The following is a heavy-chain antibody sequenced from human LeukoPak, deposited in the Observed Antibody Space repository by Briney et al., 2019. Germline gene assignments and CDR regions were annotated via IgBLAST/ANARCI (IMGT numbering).Heavy chain of an antibody. CDR1: GFTFSDYA. D-gene: IGHD1-1*01. CDR3: ARPPPGRTNWTYYDY. J-gene: IGHJ4*02. Sequence: GGSLRLSCAASGFTFSDYAMHWVRQAPGKGLEFVSVIGPIGVYTYYANSVKGRFTISRDNSKSTVSLQMGSLRDEDMAVYYCARPPPGRTNWTYYDYWGRGTLVTVSS. V-gene: IGHV3-64*01. CDR2: IGPIGVYT.